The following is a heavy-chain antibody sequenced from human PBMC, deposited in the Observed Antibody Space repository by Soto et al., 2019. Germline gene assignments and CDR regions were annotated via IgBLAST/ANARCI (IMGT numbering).Heavy chain of an antibody. CDR3: ASHPMNWSDADS. D-gene: IGHD1-1*01. CDR1: GGSITSSEYY. V-gene: IGHV4-39*01. Sequence: KTSETLSLTCTVSGGSITSSEYYWAWIRQPPGKGLQFVGTIYYSGSSYSNPSLKSRLSMSVDTSKNQFSLTMKSVTAADTGVYYCASHPMNWSDADSCGQGVLVTLSP. J-gene: IGHJ4*02. CDR2: IYYSGSS.